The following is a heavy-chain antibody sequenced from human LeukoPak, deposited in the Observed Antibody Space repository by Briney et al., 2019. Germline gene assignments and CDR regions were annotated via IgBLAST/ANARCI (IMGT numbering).Heavy chain of an antibody. Sequence: GASVKLSCKASGGTFSSYAISWVRQAPGQGLEWMGGIVPIFGTANYAQKFQGGVTITADESTSTAYMELSSLRSEDTAVYYCARRVGMAVANSSPAHFDIWGQGTMVTVSS. J-gene: IGHJ3*02. CDR1: GGTFSSYA. CDR3: ARRVGMAVANSSPAHFDI. CDR2: IVPIFGTA. V-gene: IGHV1-69*13. D-gene: IGHD6-19*01.